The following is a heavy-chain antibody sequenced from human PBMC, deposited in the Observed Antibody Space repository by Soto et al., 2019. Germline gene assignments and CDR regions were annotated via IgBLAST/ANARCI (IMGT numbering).Heavy chain of an antibody. CDR1: GGSISSGGYS. D-gene: IGHD1-26*01. CDR3: ARDGLVGDGWFDP. J-gene: IGHJ5*02. V-gene: IGHV4-30-2*01. Sequence: QLQLQESGSGLVKPSQTLSLTCAVSGGSISSGGYSWSWIRQPPGKGLEWIGYIYHSGSTYYNPSLTSRLTKPVDRSNHQFSRRLSSVTAADTAQYYCARDGLVGDGWFDPWGQGTLVTVSS. CDR2: IYHSGST.